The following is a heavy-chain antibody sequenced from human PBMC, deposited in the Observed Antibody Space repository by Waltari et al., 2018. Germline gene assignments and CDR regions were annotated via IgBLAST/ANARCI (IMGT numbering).Heavy chain of an antibody. D-gene: IGHD4-17*01. CDR1: GFTFNDYY. CDR3: ARRTMTKAPHYYYYLDV. CDR2: ISATASFA. Sequence: QVQLVESGGGLVKPGGSLRLSCAASGFTFNDYYMSWIRQAPGKGLEWVAYISATASFAKYADSVTGLFTISRDNAKNSLYLQMHSLRAEDTAVYYCARRTMTKAPHYYYYLDVWGKGTTVTVSS. V-gene: IGHV3-11*05. J-gene: IGHJ6*03.